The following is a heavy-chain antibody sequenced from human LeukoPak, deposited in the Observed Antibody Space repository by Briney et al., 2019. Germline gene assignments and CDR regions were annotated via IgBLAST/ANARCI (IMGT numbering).Heavy chain of an antibody. Sequence: PSETLSLTCTVSGGSISSGSYYWSWIRQPAGKGLEWIGRIYTSGSTNYNPSLKSRVTISVDTSKNQFSLKLSSVTAADTAEYYCARDAIVGATYFDYWGQGTLVTVSS. CDR1: GGSISSGSYY. CDR2: IYTSGST. CDR3: ARDAIVGATYFDY. V-gene: IGHV4-61*02. D-gene: IGHD1-26*01. J-gene: IGHJ4*02.